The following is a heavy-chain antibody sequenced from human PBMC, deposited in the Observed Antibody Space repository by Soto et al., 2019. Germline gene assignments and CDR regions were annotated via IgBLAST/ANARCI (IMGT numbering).Heavy chain of an antibody. D-gene: IGHD3-22*01. V-gene: IGHV3-23*01. Sequence: GGSLRLCCAASGFTFSSYAMSWVRQTPGKGLEWVSAISGSGGSTYYADSVKGRFTISRDNSKNTLYLQMNSLRAEDTAVYYCAKGARITMIVAGLDFDYWGQGTLVTVSS. CDR1: GFTFSSYA. J-gene: IGHJ4*02. CDR3: AKGARITMIVAGLDFDY. CDR2: ISGSGGST.